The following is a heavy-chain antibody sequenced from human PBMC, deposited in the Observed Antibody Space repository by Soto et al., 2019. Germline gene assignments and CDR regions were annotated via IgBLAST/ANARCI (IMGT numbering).Heavy chain of an antibody. CDR1: GGTFSSYA. V-gene: IGHV1-69*12. J-gene: IGHJ6*02. Sequence: QVQLVQSGAEVKKPGSSVKVSCKASGGTFSSYAISWVRQAPGQGLEWMGGIIPIFGTADYAQKFQGRVTIPADESTSTAYMELRSLRSEDTAVYYCASHSSLRGYCISTSCYGYYYGMDVWGQGTTVTVSS. CDR3: ASHSSLRGYCISTSCYGYYYGMDV. CDR2: IIPIFGTA. D-gene: IGHD2-2*01.